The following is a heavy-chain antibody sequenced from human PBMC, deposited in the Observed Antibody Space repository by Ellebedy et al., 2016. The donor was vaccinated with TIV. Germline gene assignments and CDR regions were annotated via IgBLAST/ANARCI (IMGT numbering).Heavy chain of an antibody. J-gene: IGHJ4*02. CDR2: ISVRGYTT. CDR1: GYAFSNYA. V-gene: IGHV3-23*01. CDR3: AKDLRGGVSRYFDS. D-gene: IGHD3-3*01. Sequence: PGGSLRLSCAASGYAFSNYAVTWVRQAPGKGLEWVSTISVRGYTTYYADSVKGRFTISRDNSQNTLFLQMDSLRTEDTATYYCAKDLRGGVSRYFDSWGQGTLVTVSS.